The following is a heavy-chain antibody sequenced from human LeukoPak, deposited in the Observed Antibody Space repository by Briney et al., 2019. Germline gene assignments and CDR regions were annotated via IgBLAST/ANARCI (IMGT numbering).Heavy chain of an antibody. V-gene: IGHV4-34*01. D-gene: IGHD3-9*01. Sequence: SETLSLTCAVYGGSFSGYYWSWIRQPPGKGLEWIGEINHSGSTNYNPSLKSRVTISVDTSKNQFSLHLSSVTAADTAVYFCARGGDYDPLTGYHYYFDSWGQGTLVTVSS. J-gene: IGHJ4*02. CDR1: GGSFSGYY. CDR3: ARGGDYDPLTGYHYYFDS. CDR2: INHSGST.